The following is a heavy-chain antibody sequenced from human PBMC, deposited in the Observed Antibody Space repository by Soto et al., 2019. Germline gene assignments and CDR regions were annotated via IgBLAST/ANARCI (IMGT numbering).Heavy chain of an antibody. Sequence: WASVKVSCKASGYTFTGYYMHWVRQAPGQGLEWMGWINPNSGGTNYAQKFQGRVTMTRDTSISTAYMELSRLRSDDTAVYYCARDERDVVVVAATPYYYYGMDVWGQGTTVTVSS. CDR1: GYTFTGYY. J-gene: IGHJ6*02. V-gene: IGHV1-2*02. D-gene: IGHD2-15*01. CDR2: INPNSGGT. CDR3: ARDERDVVVVAATPYYYYGMDV.